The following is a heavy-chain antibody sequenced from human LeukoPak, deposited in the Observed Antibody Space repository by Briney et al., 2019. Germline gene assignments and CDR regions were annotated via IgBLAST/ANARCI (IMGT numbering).Heavy chain of an antibody. CDR2: IYYSGST. V-gene: IGHV4-59*08. CDR3: ARGDYYYDSSGPLLGAFDI. Sequence: SETLSLTCTVSGGSISSYYWSWIRQPPGKGLEWIGYIYYSGSTNYNPSLKSRVTISVDTSKNQFSLKLSPVTAADTAVYYCARGDYYYDSSGPLLGAFDIWGQGTMVTVSS. CDR1: GGSISSYY. D-gene: IGHD3-22*01. J-gene: IGHJ3*02.